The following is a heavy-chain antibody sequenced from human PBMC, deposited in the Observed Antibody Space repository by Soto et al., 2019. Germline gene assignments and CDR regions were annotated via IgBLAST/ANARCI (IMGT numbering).Heavy chain of an antibody. V-gene: IGHV4-39*01. Sequence: QLQLQESGPGLVKPSETLSLTCTVSGGSISSSSYYWGWIRQPPGKGLEWIGSIYYSGSTYYNPSLKSRVTIPEDTPNNQFSLRLSSVTAADTAVYYCASLTTVIIDYLGQGTLVTVSS. CDR1: GGSISSSSYY. CDR2: IYYSGST. CDR3: ASLTTVIIDY. D-gene: IGHD4-17*01. J-gene: IGHJ4*02.